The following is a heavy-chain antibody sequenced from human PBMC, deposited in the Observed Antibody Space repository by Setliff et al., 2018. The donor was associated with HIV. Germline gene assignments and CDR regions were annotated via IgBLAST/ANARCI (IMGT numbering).Heavy chain of an antibody. Sequence: GESLKISCKGSGYSFTNYWIGWVRQMPGKGLEWMGIIQPGDSDTRYSPAFQGQVTISADKSISTAYLQWASLKSSDTAIYYCVRPLVIAFDTSDIWGQGTMVTVSS. V-gene: IGHV5-51*01. D-gene: IGHD3-9*01. J-gene: IGHJ3*02. CDR3: VRPLVIAFDTSDI. CDR2: IQPGDSDT. CDR1: GYSFTNYW.